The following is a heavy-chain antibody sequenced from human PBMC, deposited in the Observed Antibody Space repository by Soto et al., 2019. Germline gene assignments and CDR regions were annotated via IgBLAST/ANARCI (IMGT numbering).Heavy chain of an antibody. CDR1: GLTFSDYY. V-gene: IGHV3-11*01. CDR3: ATGRLEATVLDY. CDR2: IDSSGDHI. J-gene: IGHJ4*02. Sequence: PGGSLRLSCAASGLTFSDYYMSWIRQAPGKGLEWVSYIDSSGDHIHYGDSVKGRFTISRDNAKNSLYLQMNSLRAEDTAVYYCATGRLEATVLDYWGQGTLVTVSS. D-gene: IGHD1-26*01.